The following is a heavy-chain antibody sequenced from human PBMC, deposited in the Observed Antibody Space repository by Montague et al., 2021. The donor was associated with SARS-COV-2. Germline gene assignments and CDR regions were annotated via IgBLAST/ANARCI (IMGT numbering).Heavy chain of an antibody. V-gene: IGHV3-23*01. J-gene: IGHJ4*02. D-gene: IGHD2-15*01. CDR1: GFTFSSYG. CDR2: ISGSGGLT. Sequence: SLRLSCAASGFTFSSYGMSWVRQAPGLGLEWVSAISGSGGLTYYADSVKGRFTISRDNSKNTLYLQMNSPRAEDTAVYYCAKEDYCRGGTCYSGNFDYWGQGTLVTVSS. CDR3: AKEDYCRGGTCYSGNFDY.